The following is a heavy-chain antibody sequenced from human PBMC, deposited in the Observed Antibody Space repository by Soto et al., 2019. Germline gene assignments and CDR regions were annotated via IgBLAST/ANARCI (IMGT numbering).Heavy chain of an antibody. J-gene: IGHJ5*02. CDR2: VSSTGST. Sequence: SETLSLTCTVSGASITQYYWNWIRQSPGKGLEWIVSVSSTGSTVFNPSLTSRVTVSVGTSKNQFSLKLSSVTAADTAVYYCARWWSGSRQGFDPWGQGTLVTVSS. V-gene: IGHV4-59*01. CDR3: ARWWSGSRQGFDP. CDR1: GASITQYY. D-gene: IGHD3-3*01.